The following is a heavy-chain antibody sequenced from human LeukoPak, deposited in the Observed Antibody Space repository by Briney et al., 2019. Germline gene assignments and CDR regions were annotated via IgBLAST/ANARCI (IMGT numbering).Heavy chain of an antibody. D-gene: IGHD4/OR15-4a*01. CDR3: ARDGATTAHPDAFDI. CDR2: IKRDGSDN. CDR1: GFTFSNYW. V-gene: IGHV3-7*01. Sequence: PGGSLRLSCAASGFTFSNYWMSWVRQAPGKGLEWVANIKRDGSDNYYVGSVEGRFTISRDNAKNSLYLQMNSLRAEDTAVYYCARDGATTAHPDAFDIWGQGTMVTVSS. J-gene: IGHJ3*02.